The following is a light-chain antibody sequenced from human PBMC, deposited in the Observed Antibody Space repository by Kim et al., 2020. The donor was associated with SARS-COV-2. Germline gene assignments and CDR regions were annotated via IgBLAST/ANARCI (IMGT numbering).Light chain of an antibody. CDR2: EDN. CDR3: QSFDSSNHWV. J-gene: IGLJ3*02. V-gene: IGLV6-57*01. Sequence: NFMLTQPHSVSESPGQTVIISCIRSSGSIAGNYVQWYQQRPGSSPTTIIYEDNDRPSGVPDRFSGPIDSSSNSASLTISGLQTEDEADYYCQSFDSSNHWVFGGGTQLTVL. CDR1: SGSIAGNY.